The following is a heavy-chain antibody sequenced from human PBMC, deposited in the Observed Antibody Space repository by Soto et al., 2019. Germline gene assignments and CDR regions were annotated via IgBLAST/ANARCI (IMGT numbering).Heavy chain of an antibody. CDR3: ARGRTPLVGATQN. D-gene: IGHD1-26*01. J-gene: IGHJ4*02. Sequence: QVQLQQWGAGLLKPSETLSLTCAVYGGSFSGYYWSWIRQPPGKGLEWIGEINHSGSTNYNPSLTSRVTISVDTSKNQFSLKLSSVTAADTAVYYCARGRTPLVGATQNWGQGTMVTVSS. CDR1: GGSFSGYY. CDR2: INHSGST. V-gene: IGHV4-34*01.